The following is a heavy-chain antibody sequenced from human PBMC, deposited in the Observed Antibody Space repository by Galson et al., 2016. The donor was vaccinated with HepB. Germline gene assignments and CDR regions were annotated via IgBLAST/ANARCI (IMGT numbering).Heavy chain of an antibody. V-gene: IGHV3-7*01. CDR3: ARAGVTLFRDGGYDH. D-gene: IGHD2-15*01. CDR1: GFTFSTYY. Sequence: SLRLSCAASGFTFSTYYMMWVRQAPGKGLEWVAIIKQDGSERYYVDSVKGRFTISRDNARNSLYLQMNDLRAEDTAVYFCARAGVTLFRDGGYDHWGHGALVTVSS. J-gene: IGHJ4*01. CDR2: IKQDGSER.